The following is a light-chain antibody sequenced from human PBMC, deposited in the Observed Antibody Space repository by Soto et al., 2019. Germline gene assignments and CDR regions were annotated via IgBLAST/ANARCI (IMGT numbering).Light chain of an antibody. CDR3: QQSYSTQFA. CDR1: QRISNY. V-gene: IGKV1-39*01. CDR2: AAS. J-gene: IGKJ3*01. Sequence: DIQLTQSPSSLSASVGDRVTITCRASQRISNYSSWYQQKPGKAPKLLIYAASSLQSGVPSRFSGSGSGTDFTLTISSLQPEDFATYYCQQSYSTQFAFGPGTKVDIK.